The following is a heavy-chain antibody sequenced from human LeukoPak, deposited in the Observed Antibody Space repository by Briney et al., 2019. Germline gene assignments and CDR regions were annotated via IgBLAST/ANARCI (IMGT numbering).Heavy chain of an antibody. Sequence: GGSLRLSCAASGFTFSNYAMSWVRQAPGKGLEWVSTVPGSGSSTSYADSVQGRFTISRDNSKNTLYLQMNSLRAEDTAVYYCAKDLKAVLFAYSDYWGQGALVTVSS. CDR3: AKDLKAVLFAYSDY. CDR1: GFTFSNYA. V-gene: IGHV3-23*01. CDR2: VPGSGSST. D-gene: IGHD3-16*01. J-gene: IGHJ4*02.